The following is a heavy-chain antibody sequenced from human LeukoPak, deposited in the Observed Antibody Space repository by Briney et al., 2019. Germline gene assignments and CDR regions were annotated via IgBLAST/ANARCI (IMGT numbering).Heavy chain of an antibody. CDR3: ARHDGD. D-gene: IGHD4-17*01. Sequence: SETLSLTCTVSGGSMSSSYWSWIRQPPGKGLEWIGYIYYSGSTNYSPSLKSRVTISVDTSKNQFSLKLTSVTAADTAVYYCARHDGDWGQGTLVTVSS. CDR2: IYYSGST. V-gene: IGHV4-59*08. CDR1: GGSMSSSY. J-gene: IGHJ4*02.